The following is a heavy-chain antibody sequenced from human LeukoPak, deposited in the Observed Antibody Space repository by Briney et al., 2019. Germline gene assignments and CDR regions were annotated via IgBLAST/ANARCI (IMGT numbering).Heavy chain of an antibody. J-gene: IGHJ4*02. CDR1: GFTFSSYA. Sequence: PGGSLRLSCAASGFTFSSYAIHWVRQAPGKGLEWVAVISSDGTSKYYADSVKGRFTISRDNSKNSLYLQMNSLRAEDTAVYYCASGLGYSNRPDYWGQGTLVTVSS. V-gene: IGHV3-30-3*01. CDR3: ASGLGYSNRPDY. D-gene: IGHD4-11*01. CDR2: ISSDGTSK.